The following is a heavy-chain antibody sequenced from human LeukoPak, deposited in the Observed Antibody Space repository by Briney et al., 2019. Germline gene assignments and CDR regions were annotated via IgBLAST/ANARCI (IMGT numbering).Heavy chain of an antibody. Sequence: ASVKVSCKVSGYALTDLSMHWVRQAPGKGLEWMGGFDPEDGETIYAQKFQGRVTMTEDTSTDTAYMELSSLRSEDTAVYYCATYDSSGYYRSRVFDYWGQGTLVTVSS. CDR2: FDPEDGET. CDR3: ATYDSSGYYRSRVFDY. CDR1: GYALTDLS. V-gene: IGHV1-24*01. J-gene: IGHJ4*02. D-gene: IGHD3-22*01.